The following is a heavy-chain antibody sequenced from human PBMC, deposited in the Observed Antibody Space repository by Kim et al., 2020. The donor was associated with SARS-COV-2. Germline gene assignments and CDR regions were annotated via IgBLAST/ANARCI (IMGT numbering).Heavy chain of an antibody. Sequence: GGSLRLSCAASGFTFSSYGMHWVRQAPGKGLEWVAVISYDGSNKYYADSVKGRFTISRDNSKNTLYLQMNSLRAEDTAVYYCARDVWYCSSTSCYSVLGMDVWGQGTTVTVSS. D-gene: IGHD2-2*01. CDR2: ISYDGSNK. CDR3: ARDVWYCSSTSCYSVLGMDV. CDR1: GFTFSSYG. J-gene: IGHJ6*02. V-gene: IGHV3-33*05.